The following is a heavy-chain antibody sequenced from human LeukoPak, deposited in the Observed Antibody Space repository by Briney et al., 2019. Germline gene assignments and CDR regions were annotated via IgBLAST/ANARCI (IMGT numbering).Heavy chain of an antibody. Sequence: SQTLSLTCAISGDSVSSNSAAWNWIRQSPSRGLEWLGRTYYRSKWYNDYAVSVKSRITINPDTSKNQFSLKLSSVTAADTAVYYCARVRTGDFWSGYPPYDYYMDVWGKGTTVTVSS. CDR1: GDSVSSNSAA. D-gene: IGHD3-3*01. V-gene: IGHV6-1*01. J-gene: IGHJ6*03. CDR2: TYYRSKWYN. CDR3: ARVRTGDFWSGYPPYDYYMDV.